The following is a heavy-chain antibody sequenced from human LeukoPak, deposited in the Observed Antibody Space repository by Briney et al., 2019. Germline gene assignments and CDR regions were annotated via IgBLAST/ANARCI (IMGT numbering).Heavy chain of an antibody. J-gene: IGHJ4*02. V-gene: IGHV3-21*01. CDR1: GFTFSSYS. CDR3: ATGEGGFDY. Sequence: TAGGSLRLSCAASGFTFSSYSMNWVRQAPGKGLEWVSSITSSGTYIYYADSLKGRFTISRDNAKNSLYLQMNSLRAEDTAMYYCATGEGGFDYWGQGTLVTVSS. CDR2: ITSSGTYI. D-gene: IGHD1-26*01.